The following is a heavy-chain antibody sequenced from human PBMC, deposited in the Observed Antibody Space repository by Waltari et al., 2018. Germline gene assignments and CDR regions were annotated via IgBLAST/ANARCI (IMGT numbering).Heavy chain of an antibody. Sequence: EVQLVESGGGLIQPGGSLRLSCAASGFTVSSNYMSWVRQAPGKGLEWVSVIYSGGSTYYADAVKGRFTISRDNSKNTLYLQMNSLRAEDTAVYYCARYEVEDAFDIWGQGTMVTVSS. V-gene: IGHV3-53*01. D-gene: IGHD2-2*01. CDR1: GFTVSSNY. CDR3: ARYEVEDAFDI. J-gene: IGHJ3*02. CDR2: IYSGGST.